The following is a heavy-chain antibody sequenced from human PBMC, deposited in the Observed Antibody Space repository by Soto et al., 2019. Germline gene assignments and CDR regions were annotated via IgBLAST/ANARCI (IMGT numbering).Heavy chain of an antibody. J-gene: IGHJ4*02. V-gene: IGHV5-51*01. D-gene: IGHD7-27*01. CDR3: ARGWGRIFDY. CDR2: IYPDDSDT. Sequence: VRRVSQEHGKGLEWMGVIYPDDSDTTYSPSFQGHVTISGDKSVNTAYLQWHSLKASDTAIYYCARGWGRIFDYWGQGTLVTVSS.